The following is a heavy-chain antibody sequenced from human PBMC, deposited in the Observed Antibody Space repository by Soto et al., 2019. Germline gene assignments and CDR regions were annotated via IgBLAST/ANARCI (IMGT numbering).Heavy chain of an antibody. CDR3: ARGGIAVAGTDDWFDP. J-gene: IGHJ5*02. V-gene: IGHV1-18*01. CDR1: GGAFSSYT. CDR2: ISAYNGNT. D-gene: IGHD6-19*01. Sequence: ASVKVSCKASGGAFSSYTISWVRQAPGQGLEWMGWISAYNGNTNYAQKLQGRVTMTTDTSTSTAYMELRSLRSDDTAVYYCARGGIAVAGTDDWFDPWGQGTLVTVSS.